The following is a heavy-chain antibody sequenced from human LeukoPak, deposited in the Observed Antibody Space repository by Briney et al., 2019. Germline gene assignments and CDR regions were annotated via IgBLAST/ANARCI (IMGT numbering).Heavy chain of an antibody. J-gene: IGHJ4*02. V-gene: IGHV3-15*01. CDR2: IKSKTDGGTT. Sequence: PGGSLRLSCAAPGFTFSNAWMSWVRQAPGKGLEWVGRIKSKTDGGTTDYAAPVTGRFTISTDDSKNTLYLQMNSLKPEDTAVYYCTTHPYCSSTNCHDCWGQGTLVTVSS. CDR3: TTHPYCSSTNCHDC. D-gene: IGHD2-2*01. CDR1: GFTFSNAW.